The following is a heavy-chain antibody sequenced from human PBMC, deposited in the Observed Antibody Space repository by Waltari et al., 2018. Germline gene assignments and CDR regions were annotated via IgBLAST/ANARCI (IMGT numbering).Heavy chain of an antibody. V-gene: IGHV4-59*01. CDR2: IYYSGST. CDR1: GGSISSYY. J-gene: IGHJ4*02. D-gene: IGHD3-3*01. Sequence: QVQLQESGPGLVKPSETLSLTCTVSGGSISSYYWSWIRQPPGKGLVWIGYIYYSGSTNYNPSLKSRVTISVDTSNNQFSLKLSSVTAADTAVYYCARESSGVVTLFDYWGQGTLVTVSS. CDR3: ARESSGVVTLFDY.